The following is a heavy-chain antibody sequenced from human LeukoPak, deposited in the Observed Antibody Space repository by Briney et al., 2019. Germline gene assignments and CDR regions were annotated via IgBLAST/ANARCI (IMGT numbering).Heavy chain of an antibody. Sequence: GGSLRLSCAASGFTFSSYSMNWVRQAPGKGREWVSSISSSSSYIYYADSVKGRFTISRDNAKNSLYLQMNSLRAEETAVYYCARDAPYGDYTGFDYWGQGTLVTVSS. V-gene: IGHV3-21*01. D-gene: IGHD4-17*01. J-gene: IGHJ4*02. CDR2: ISSSSSYI. CDR1: GFTFSSYS. CDR3: ARDAPYGDYTGFDY.